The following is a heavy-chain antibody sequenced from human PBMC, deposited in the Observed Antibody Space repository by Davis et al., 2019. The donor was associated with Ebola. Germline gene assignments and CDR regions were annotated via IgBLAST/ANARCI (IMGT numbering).Heavy chain of an antibody. D-gene: IGHD6-19*01. Sequence: GGSLRLSCADSVITFSSYAMTWVRQAPGKGLEWVSAISGSGGTTYYAGSVKGRFTVSRDNSKNTLYLQMNSLRAEDTAVYYCAKRSMGIAVSWGQGTLVTVSS. CDR2: ISGSGGTT. CDR3: AKRSMGIAVS. CDR1: VITFSSYA. J-gene: IGHJ5*02. V-gene: IGHV3-23*01.